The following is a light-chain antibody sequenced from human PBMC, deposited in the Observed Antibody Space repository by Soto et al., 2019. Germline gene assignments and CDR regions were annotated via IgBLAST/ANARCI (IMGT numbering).Light chain of an antibody. V-gene: IGLV2-14*03. J-gene: IGLJ1*01. CDR2: DVS. CDR3: SSYTSTSTLV. Sequence: QSVLTQPASVSGSPGQSITISCTGTCSDVGGYNSVSWYQQHPGKAPILMIYDVSYRPSGVSNRFSGSKSGNTASLTISGLQAEDEADYYCSSYTSTSTLVFGPGTKVTVL. CDR1: CSDVGGYNS.